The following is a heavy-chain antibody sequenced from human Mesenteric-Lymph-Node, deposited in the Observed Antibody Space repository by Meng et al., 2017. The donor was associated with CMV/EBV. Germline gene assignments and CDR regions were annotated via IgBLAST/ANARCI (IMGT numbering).Heavy chain of an antibody. J-gene: IGHJ5*02. V-gene: IGHV2-5*02. CDR1: SLSTSGVG. Sequence: SLSTSGVGVGWIRQPPGKALEWLALIYWDDDKYYSPSLKSRLTITKDTSKNQVVLTITNMDPVDTATYYCAHRPNYSRWYRFNYWFDTWGQGTLVTVSS. CDR3: AHRPNYSRWYRFNYWFDT. D-gene: IGHD6-13*01. CDR2: IYWDDDK.